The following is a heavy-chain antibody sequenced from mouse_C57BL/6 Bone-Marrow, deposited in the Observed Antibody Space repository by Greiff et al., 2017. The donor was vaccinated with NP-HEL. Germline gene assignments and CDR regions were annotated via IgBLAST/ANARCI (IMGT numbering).Heavy chain of an antibody. CDR1: GYTFTSYG. V-gene: IGHV1-81*01. CDR2: IYPRSGNT. J-gene: IGHJ2*01. CDR3: ARLYYYGSSSDY. Sequence: VKLMESGAELARPGASVKLSCKASGYTFTSYGISWVKQRTGQGLEWIGEIYPRSGNTYYNEKFKGKATLTADKSSSTAYMELRSLTSEDSAVYFCARLYYYGSSSDYWGQGTTLTVSS. D-gene: IGHD1-1*01.